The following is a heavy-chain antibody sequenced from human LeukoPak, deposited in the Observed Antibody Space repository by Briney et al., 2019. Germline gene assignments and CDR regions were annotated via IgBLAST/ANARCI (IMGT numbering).Heavy chain of an antibody. J-gene: IGHJ5*02. D-gene: IGHD3-10*01. Sequence: SETLSLTCTVSGGSISSYYWSWIRQPAGKGLEWTGRIYTSGSTNYNPSLKSRVTMSVDTSKNQFSLKLSSVTAADTAVYYCAAVWFGEGFPSFDPWGQGTLVTVSS. CDR1: GGSISSYY. V-gene: IGHV4-4*07. CDR3: AAVWFGEGFPSFDP. CDR2: IYTSGST.